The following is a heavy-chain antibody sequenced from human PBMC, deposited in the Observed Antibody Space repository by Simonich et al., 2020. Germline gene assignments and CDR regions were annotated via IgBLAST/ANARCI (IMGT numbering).Heavy chain of an antibody. D-gene: IGHD6-13*01. CDR1: GFTFSSYG. CDR2: IWYDGSNK. Sequence: QVQLVESGGGVVQPGRSLRLSCAASGFTFSSYGMHWVRQAPGKGLGWGAVIWYDGSNKYYADSVKGRFTISRDNSKNTLYLQMNSLRAEDTAVYYCARAYSSSWYNWFDPWGQGTLVTVSS. V-gene: IGHV3-33*01. J-gene: IGHJ5*02. CDR3: ARAYSSSWYNWFDP.